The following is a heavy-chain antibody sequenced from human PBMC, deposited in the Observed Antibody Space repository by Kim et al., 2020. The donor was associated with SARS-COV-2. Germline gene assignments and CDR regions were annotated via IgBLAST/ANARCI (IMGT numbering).Heavy chain of an antibody. D-gene: IGHD2-2*01. CDR3: ASSPHPVPAAPGGEFDP. CDR1: GGTFSSYA. J-gene: IGHJ5*02. Sequence: SVKVSCKASGGTFSSYAISWVRQAPGQGLEWMGGIIPIFGTANYAQKFQGRVTITADESTSTAYMELSSLRSEDTAVYYCASSPHPVPAAPGGEFDPWGQGTLVTVSS. CDR2: IIPIFGTA. V-gene: IGHV1-69*13.